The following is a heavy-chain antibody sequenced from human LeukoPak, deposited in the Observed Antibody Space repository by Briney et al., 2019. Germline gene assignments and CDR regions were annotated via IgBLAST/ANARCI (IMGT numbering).Heavy chain of an antibody. CDR1: GGSISSYY. CDR2: FYTSGST. Sequence: SETLSLTCTVSGGSISSYYWSWIRQPAGKGLEWIGRFYTSGSTNYNPSLKSRVTISVDTSKNQFSLKLSSVTAADTAVYYCARSHYCTGGSCYSAIWFDPWGQGTLVTVSS. D-gene: IGHD2-15*01. V-gene: IGHV4-4*07. J-gene: IGHJ5*02. CDR3: ARSHYCTGGSCYSAIWFDP.